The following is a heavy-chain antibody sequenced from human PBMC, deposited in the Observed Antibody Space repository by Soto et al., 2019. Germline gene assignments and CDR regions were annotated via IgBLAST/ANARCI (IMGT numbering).Heavy chain of an antibody. CDR1: GGSVSSSNW. CDR2: IYHSGSA. J-gene: IGHJ3*02. Sequence: QVQLQESGPGLVKPSGTLSLTCAVSGGSVSSSNWWSWVRQSPGKGLEWLGEIYHSGSAHYNPSLKSRATTSLDKSKYQFSLRLTSVAAAVTAVYYGAIVPGVVVSADDAFDIWGPGTRVIVSS. V-gene: IGHV4-4*02. CDR3: AIVPGVVVSADDAFDI. D-gene: IGHD2-21*02.